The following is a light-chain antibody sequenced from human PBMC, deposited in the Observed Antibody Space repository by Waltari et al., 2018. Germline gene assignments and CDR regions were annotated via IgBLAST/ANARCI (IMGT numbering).Light chain of an antibody. V-gene: IGLV4-69*01. CDR1: SGHSSNI. J-gene: IGLJ3*02. Sequence: QLVLTQSPSASASLGVSVKLTCTLSSGHSSNIIAWHQQQPAKGPRYLMKVNSDGRHRKGDEIPDRFSGSSSGAERSLTISSLQSEDEADYYCQTGGHGTWVFGGGTKLTVL. CDR2: VNSDGRH. CDR3: QTGGHGTWV.